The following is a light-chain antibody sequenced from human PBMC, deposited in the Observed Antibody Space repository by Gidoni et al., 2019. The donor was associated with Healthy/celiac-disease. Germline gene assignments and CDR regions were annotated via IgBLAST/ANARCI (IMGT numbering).Light chain of an antibody. CDR2: GAS. CDR1: QSVSSSY. CDR3: QQYGSSPLT. V-gene: IGKV3-20*01. J-gene: IGKJ4*01. Sequence: EIVLTQSPGTLSLSPGERATLSCRASQSVSSSYLAWYQQKPDQAPRLLNYGASSAATGIPDRCSGRWSGKDITLTSSRLEHEDVAVYYWQQYGSSPLTFXGXTKVEIK.